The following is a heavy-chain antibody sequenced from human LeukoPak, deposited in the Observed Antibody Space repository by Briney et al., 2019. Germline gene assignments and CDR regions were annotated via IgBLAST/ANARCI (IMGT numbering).Heavy chain of an antibody. CDR2: ITGGGGNT. CDR3: ARAVSSWYYAY. Sequence: PGGSLRLSCAASGFPLSTYAMGWVPQAPGKGLEWVSVITGGGGNTYYADFVKGRFTISGDNSKNTLDLQMNSLRAEDTAVYYCARAVSSWYYAYWGQGTLVTVSS. D-gene: IGHD6-13*01. J-gene: IGHJ4*02. V-gene: IGHV3-23*01. CDR1: GFPLSTYA.